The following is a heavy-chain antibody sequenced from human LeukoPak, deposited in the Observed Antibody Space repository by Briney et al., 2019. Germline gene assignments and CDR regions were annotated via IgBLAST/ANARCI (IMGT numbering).Heavy chain of an antibody. Sequence: GGSLRLSCAASGFTFSSYAMSWVRQAPGKGLEWVSAISGSGGSTYYADSVKGRFTISRDNSKNTLYLQMNSLRAEDTAVYYCARWDCGGDCYLLYYYYYRDVWGKGTTVTVSS. CDR2: ISGSGGST. V-gene: IGHV3-23*01. CDR1: GFTFSSYA. J-gene: IGHJ6*03. CDR3: ARWDCGGDCYLLYYYYYRDV. D-gene: IGHD2-21*02.